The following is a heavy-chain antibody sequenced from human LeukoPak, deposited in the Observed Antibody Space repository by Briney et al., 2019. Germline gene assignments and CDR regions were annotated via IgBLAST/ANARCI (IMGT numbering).Heavy chain of an antibody. D-gene: IGHD1-26*01. CDR1: GYTFIGQY. V-gene: IGHV1-2*06. J-gene: IGHJ4*02. Sequence: ASVKVSCKASGYTFIGQYLHWVRQAPGQGLEWMGRINPNSGGTNSAQKFRGRVTITRDTSISTAYMELSSLRSDDTAVYFCARGAGYTGNYAGILDNWGQGTLVTVSS. CDR2: INPNSGGT. CDR3: ARGAGYTGNYAGILDN.